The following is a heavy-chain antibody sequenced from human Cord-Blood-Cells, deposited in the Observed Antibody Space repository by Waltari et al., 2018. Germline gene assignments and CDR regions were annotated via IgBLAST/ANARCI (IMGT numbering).Heavy chain of an antibody. J-gene: IGHJ5*02. CDR3: ARSSLEKIVATIGDWYDR. D-gene: IGHD5-12*01. CDR2: INSGKGST. Sequence: QVQLVQSGAEVKKPGASVKVSCKASGYTFTSYAMHWVRQAPGQRLEWMGWINSGKGSTKYSQKFHGRVTMTRDTSARTAYMALRSVRSVATAVYYCARSSLEKIVATIGDWYDRWGQGTVVSVSS. CDR1: GYTFTSYA. V-gene: IGHV1-3*01.